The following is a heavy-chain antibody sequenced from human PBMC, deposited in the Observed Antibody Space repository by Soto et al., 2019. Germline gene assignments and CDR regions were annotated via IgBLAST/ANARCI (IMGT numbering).Heavy chain of an antibody. J-gene: IGHJ3*02. CDR1: GYTLTELS. D-gene: IGHD6-13*01. Sequence: QVQLVQSGAEVKKPGASVKVSCKVSGYTLTELSMHWVRQAPGKGLEWMGGFDPEDGETNYAQKFRCRVNMTEDTCTDTAYIELSRLRSEDTAVYYCATAPGAGASSWYEANAFDIWGQGTMVTVSS. CDR2: FDPEDGET. V-gene: IGHV1-24*01. CDR3: ATAPGAGASSWYEANAFDI.